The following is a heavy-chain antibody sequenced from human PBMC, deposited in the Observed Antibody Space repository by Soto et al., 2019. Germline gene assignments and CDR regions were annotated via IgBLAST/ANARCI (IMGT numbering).Heavy chain of an antibody. CDR1: GFTFSIYG. V-gene: IGHV3-30*18. CDR3: AKGRGPNDDFWSSDY. J-gene: IGHJ4*02. CDR2: ISHDGTNK. D-gene: IGHD3-3*01. Sequence: QVQLVESGGGVVQPGRSLRLSCAASGFTFSIYGIHWVRQAPGKGLEWVAVISHDGTNKYYGDSVRGRFTVARDNTKNTLYLQMNSLRAEDTDVTYCAKGRGPNDDFWSSDYWGQGTLVTVSS.